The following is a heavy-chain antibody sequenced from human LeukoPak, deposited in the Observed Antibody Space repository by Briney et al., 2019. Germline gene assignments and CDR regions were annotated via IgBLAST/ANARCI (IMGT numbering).Heavy chain of an antibody. CDR3: AKRSAESSGYFDY. CDR1: GLTFFKYS. V-gene: IGHV3-23*01. Sequence: AGGSLRLSCAASGLTFFKYSMTWVRQAPGKGLEWVAAITASGASTDYADSVKGRFTISRDNSKNTLFMQMTSLRAEDTAIYYCAKRSAESSGYFDYWGQGTLVTVSS. J-gene: IGHJ4*02. CDR2: ITASGAST. D-gene: IGHD6-19*01.